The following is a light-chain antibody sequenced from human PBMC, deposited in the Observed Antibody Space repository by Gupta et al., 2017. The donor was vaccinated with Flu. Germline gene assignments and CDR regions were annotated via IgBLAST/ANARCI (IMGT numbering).Light chain of an antibody. Sequence: SPGKTASSTCSGDKLGNKFATWYQQKPGQYPVLVIHQDNKRPAGIPERFSGSNSGNTATLTISGTQAMDEADYYWQAGDTTTGVFGGGTKLTVL. CDR2: QDN. CDR3: QAGDTTTGV. J-gene: IGLJ2*01. V-gene: IGLV3-1*01. CDR1: KLGNKF.